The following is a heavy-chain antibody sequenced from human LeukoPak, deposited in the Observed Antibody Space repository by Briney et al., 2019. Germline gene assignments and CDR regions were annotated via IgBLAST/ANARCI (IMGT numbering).Heavy chain of an antibody. CDR3: ARLVTINTVTTARYWYFDL. D-gene: IGHD4-17*01. Sequence: PSETPSLTCTVSSGSISSSSYYWGWIRQPPGKGLEWIGSSYYSGSTYYNPSLKSRVTISVDTSKNQFSLKLSSVTAADTAVYFCARLVTINTVTTARYWYFDLWGRGTLVTVSS. V-gene: IGHV4-39*01. CDR1: SGSISSSSYY. J-gene: IGHJ2*01. CDR2: SYYSGST.